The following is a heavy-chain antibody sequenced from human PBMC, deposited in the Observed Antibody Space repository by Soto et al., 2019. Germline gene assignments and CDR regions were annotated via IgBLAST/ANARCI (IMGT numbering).Heavy chain of an antibody. V-gene: IGHV4-31*03. CDR2: VYYSGNT. CDR1: GGSISSGGYY. J-gene: IGHJ5*02. CDR3: AGGPRWYNWFDP. D-gene: IGHD3-10*01. Sequence: QVQLQESGPGLVKPSQTLSLTCTVSGGSISSGGYYWSWIRQHPGQGLEWIGYVYYSGNTYYNPSLKSRDTRSVDMSKTQFSLQLSSVTAAATAVYNCAGGPRWYNWFDPWGQGTLVTVSS.